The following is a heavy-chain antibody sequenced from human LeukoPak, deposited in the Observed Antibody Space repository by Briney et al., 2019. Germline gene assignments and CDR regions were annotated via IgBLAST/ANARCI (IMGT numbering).Heavy chain of an antibody. V-gene: IGHV3-53*01. J-gene: IGHJ3*02. CDR1: GFTVSSSY. D-gene: IGHD2-15*01. Sequence: GGSLRLSCAASGFTVSSSYMNWVRQVPGKGLEWVSVVYRDGTTYYADSVKGRFTISRDNSKNTLYLQMNSLRAEDTAMYYCARNKRMTPNDAFDIWGQGTVVTVSS. CDR2: VYRDGTT. CDR3: ARNKRMTPNDAFDI.